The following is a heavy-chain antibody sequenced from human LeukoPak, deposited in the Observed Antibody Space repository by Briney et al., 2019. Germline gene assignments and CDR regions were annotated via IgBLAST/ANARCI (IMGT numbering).Heavy chain of an antibody. V-gene: IGHV4-61*02. CDR1: GGSISSGSYY. Sequence: PSETLSLTCTVSGGSISSGSYYWSWIRQPAGKGLEWIGRIYTSGSTNYNPSLKSRVTISVDTSKNQFSLKLSSVTAADTAVYYCARGYCSSTSCPNHYYYYYMDVWGKGTTVTVSS. CDR3: ARGYCSSTSCPNHYYYYYMDV. D-gene: IGHD2-2*01. J-gene: IGHJ6*03. CDR2: IYTSGST.